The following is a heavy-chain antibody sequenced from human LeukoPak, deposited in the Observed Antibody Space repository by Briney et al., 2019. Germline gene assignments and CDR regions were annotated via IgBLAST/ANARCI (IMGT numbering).Heavy chain of an antibody. Sequence: SETLSLTCTVSGGSISSYYWSWIRQPAGKGLEWIGRIYTSGSTNYNPSLKSRVTMSVDTSKNQFSLKLSSVTAADTAVYYCARGRAPSTVTTDYYYYYMDVWGKGTTVTISS. CDR3: ARGRAPSTVTTDYYYYYMDV. V-gene: IGHV4-4*07. J-gene: IGHJ6*03. D-gene: IGHD4-17*01. CDR2: IYTSGST. CDR1: GGSISSYY.